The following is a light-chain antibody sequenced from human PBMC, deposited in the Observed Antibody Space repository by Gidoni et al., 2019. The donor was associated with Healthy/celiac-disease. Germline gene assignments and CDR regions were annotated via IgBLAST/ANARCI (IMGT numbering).Light chain of an antibody. J-gene: IGKJ2*01. CDR1: QSVSSSY. Sequence: EFVLTQSPGTLSLSHGERATLSCRASQSVSSSYLAWYQQKPGQAPRLLIYGASSRATGIPDRFSGSGSGTDFTLTISRLEPEDFAVYYCQQYGSSPSYTFGQGTKLEIK. CDR3: QQYGSSPSYT. CDR2: GAS. V-gene: IGKV3-20*01.